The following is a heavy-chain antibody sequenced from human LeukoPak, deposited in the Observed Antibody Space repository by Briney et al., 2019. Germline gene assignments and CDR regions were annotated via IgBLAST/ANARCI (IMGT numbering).Heavy chain of an antibody. J-gene: IGHJ4*02. CDR2: INHSGST. CDR3: ARFSLGGRWLPNWRIDY. D-gene: IGHD5-24*01. V-gene: IGHV4-34*01. Sequence: SETLSLTCAVYGGSFSGYYWSWIRQPPGKGLEWIGEINHSGSTNYNLSLKSRVTISVDTSKNQFSLKLSSVTAADTAVYYCARFSLGGRWLPNWRIDYWGQGTLVTVSS. CDR1: GGSFSGYY.